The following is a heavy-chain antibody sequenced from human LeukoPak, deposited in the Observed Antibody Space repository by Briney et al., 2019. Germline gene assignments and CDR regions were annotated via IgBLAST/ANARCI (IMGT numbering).Heavy chain of an antibody. V-gene: IGHV6-1*01. CDR1: GDSVSSNSAA. CDR3: ARKGTVTTPFDY. CDR2: TYYRSKWIS. J-gene: IGHJ4*02. D-gene: IGHD1/OR15-1a*01. Sequence: SQTLSLACAISGDSVSSNSAAWNWIRQSPSRGLEWLGRTYYRSKWISDYAVSVKSRITINADTSKNQFSLQVNSVTPEDTAVYYCARKGTVTTPFDYWGQGILVTVSS.